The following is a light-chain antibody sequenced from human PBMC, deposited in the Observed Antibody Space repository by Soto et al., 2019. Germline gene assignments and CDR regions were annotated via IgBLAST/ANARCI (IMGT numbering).Light chain of an antibody. J-gene: IGLJ3*02. CDR3: AAWDDSLNAWV. Sequence: QTVVTQPLSASQTPGQGVTISCSGTRSNVGRNSVSWYHRVPGTAPKLLIYSHDQRPSGVPDRISGSRSGSSASLAISGLQPEDEGFYYCAAWDDSLNAWVFGGGTKLTVL. CDR2: SHD. V-gene: IGLV1-44*01. CDR1: RSNVGRNS.